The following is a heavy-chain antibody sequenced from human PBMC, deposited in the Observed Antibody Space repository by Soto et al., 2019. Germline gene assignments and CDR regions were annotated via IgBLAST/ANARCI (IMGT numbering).Heavy chain of an antibody. J-gene: IGHJ4*02. D-gene: IGHD2-21*02. V-gene: IGHV4-31*03. CDR2: ISYTGST. Sequence: PSETLSLTCTLSGDSMGSGDYYWSWIRQHPGKGLEWIGYISYTGSTYYNSSLKSRVTISVDTSKDQFSLKLTSVTAADTAVYCCARDRSRTAYFDYWGQGSLVTVSS. CDR1: GDSMGSGDYY. CDR3: ARDRSRTAYFDY.